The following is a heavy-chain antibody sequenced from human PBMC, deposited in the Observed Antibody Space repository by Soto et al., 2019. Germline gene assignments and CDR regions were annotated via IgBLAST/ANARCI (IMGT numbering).Heavy chain of an antibody. V-gene: IGHV3-23*01. CDR3: GVQYDY. D-gene: IGHD1-1*01. Sequence: EVQVLESGGGLVQPGGSLRLSCAASGFTFSSYAMSWVRQAPGKGLEWVSAISSRTGSTSYADSVKGRFTISRDNSRNTLYLQMNSLRAEDTAVYYCGVQYDYWGQGTLVTVSS. CDR1: GFTFSSYA. J-gene: IGHJ4*02. CDR2: ISSRTGST.